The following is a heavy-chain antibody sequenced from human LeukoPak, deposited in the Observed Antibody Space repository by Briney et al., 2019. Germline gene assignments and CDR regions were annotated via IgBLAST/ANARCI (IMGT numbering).Heavy chain of an antibody. Sequence: ASVTVSCTASGYTFTSYDINWVRQATGQGLEWMGWMNPNSGNTGYAQKFQGRVTMTRNTSISTAYMELSSLRSEDTAVYYCARGQGELVVPADLDYWGQGTLVTVSS. D-gene: IGHD2-2*01. CDR1: GYTFTSYD. J-gene: IGHJ4*02. V-gene: IGHV1-8*01. CDR3: ARGQGELVVPADLDY. CDR2: MNPNSGNT.